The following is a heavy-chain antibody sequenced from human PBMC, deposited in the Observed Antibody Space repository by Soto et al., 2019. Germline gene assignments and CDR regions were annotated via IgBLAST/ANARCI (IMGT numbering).Heavy chain of an antibody. Sequence: GGSLRLSCAASGFDFSNSWMHWVRQVPGKGLVWVSHINSDGSSTTYADSVKGRSTISRDNARTTVYLQLDSLRVEDTAVYYSARDKSYALDVWGQGTTVTVSS. J-gene: IGHJ6*02. CDR1: GFDFSNSW. CDR2: INSDGSST. CDR3: ARDKSYALDV. D-gene: IGHD4-17*01. V-gene: IGHV3-74*03.